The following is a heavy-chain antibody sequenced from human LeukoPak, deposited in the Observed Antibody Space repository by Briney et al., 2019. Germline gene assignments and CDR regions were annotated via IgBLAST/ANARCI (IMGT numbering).Heavy chain of an antibody. CDR1: GFTFSSYW. Sequence: GGSLRLSCAASGFTFSSYWMSWVRQAPGKGLEWVANIKQDGSEKYYVDSVKGRFTISRDNAKNSLYLQMNSLRAEDTAAYYCARRAVNWGSAFDIWGQGTEVTVSS. J-gene: IGHJ3*02. CDR3: ARRAVNWGSAFDI. V-gene: IGHV3-7*01. D-gene: IGHD3-16*01. CDR2: IKQDGSEK.